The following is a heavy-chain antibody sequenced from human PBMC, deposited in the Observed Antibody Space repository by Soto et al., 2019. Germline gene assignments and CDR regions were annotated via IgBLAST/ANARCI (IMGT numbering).Heavy chain of an antibody. J-gene: IGHJ6*02. Sequence: EVQLLESGGGLVQPGGSLRLSCAASGFTFSSYAMSWVRQAPGKGLEWVSAISGSGGSTYYADSVKGRFTISRDNSKNTLYLQMNSLRAEVTAVYYCAAMSREYYYYGMDVWGQGTTVTVSS. D-gene: IGHD1-26*01. CDR1: GFTFSSYA. CDR2: ISGSGGST. V-gene: IGHV3-23*01. CDR3: AAMSREYYYYGMDV.